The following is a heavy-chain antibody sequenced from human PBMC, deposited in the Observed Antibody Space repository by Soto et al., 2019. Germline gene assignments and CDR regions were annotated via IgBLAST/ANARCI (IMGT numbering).Heavy chain of an antibody. D-gene: IGHD6-13*01. J-gene: IGHJ6*03. CDR3: AREGRIAAAGTIGYYYCMDV. V-gene: IGHV3-21*05. CDR2: ISSSSSNI. CDR1: GFTFSSYS. Sequence: GGSLRLSCAASGFTFSSYSMNWVRQAPGKGLEWVSYISSSSSNIYYADSVKGRFTISRDNAKNSLYLQMNSLRAEDTAVYYCAREGRIAAAGTIGYYYCMDVWGKGTTVTVSS.